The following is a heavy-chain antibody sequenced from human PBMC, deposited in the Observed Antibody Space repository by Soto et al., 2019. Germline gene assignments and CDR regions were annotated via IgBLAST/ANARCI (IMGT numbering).Heavy chain of an antibody. D-gene: IGHD5-12*01. Sequence: PGEPLNISCKPSGYTFTNSWIGWVRQMPAKGLEWMGIIYPGDSDTRYSPSFQGQVTISADKSITTAYLQWSSLKASDTAIYYCATRPFPTTSIGMDVWGQETTVTLPS. V-gene: IGHV5-51*01. CDR3: ATRPFPTTSIGMDV. CDR1: GYTFTNSW. CDR2: IYPGDSDT. J-gene: IGHJ6*02.